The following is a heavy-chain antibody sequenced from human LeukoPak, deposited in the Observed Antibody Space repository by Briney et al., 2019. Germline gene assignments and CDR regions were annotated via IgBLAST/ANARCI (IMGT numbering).Heavy chain of an antibody. J-gene: IGHJ4*02. D-gene: IGHD3-10*01. Sequence: VASVKVSCKASGYTFTGYYMHWVRQAPGQGLESMGWINPNSGGTNYAQKFQGRVTMTRDTSISTAYMELSRLRSDDTAVYYCARDNYYGSGSLPDYWGQGTLVTVS. CDR1: GYTFTGYY. CDR2: INPNSGGT. V-gene: IGHV1-2*02. CDR3: ARDNYYGSGSLPDY.